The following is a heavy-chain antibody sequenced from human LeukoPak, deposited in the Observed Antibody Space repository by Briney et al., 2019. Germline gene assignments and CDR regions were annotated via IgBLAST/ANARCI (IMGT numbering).Heavy chain of an antibody. V-gene: IGHV4-39*07. J-gene: IGHJ3*02. CDR3: AREVAGIQLWGAFDI. Sequence: SETLSLTCIVSGGSMRSNSYYWGWIRQPPGKGLEWIGSIYDSGSTYYNPSLKSRVTISVDTSKNQFSLKLSSVTAADTAVYYCAREVAGIQLWGAFDIWGQGTMVTVSS. CDR1: GGSMRSNSYY. CDR2: IYDSGST. D-gene: IGHD5-18*01.